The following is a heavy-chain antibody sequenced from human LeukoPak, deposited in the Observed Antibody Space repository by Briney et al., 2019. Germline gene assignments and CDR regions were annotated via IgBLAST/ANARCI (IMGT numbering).Heavy chain of an antibody. Sequence: GGSLRLSCAASGFTFSGSGMHWVRQAPGKGLEWVSAISGSGGSPYYADSVKGRFTISRDNSKNTLYLQMNSLRAEDTALYYCAKDPKAVVTGYFDYWGQGTLVTVSS. CDR1: GFTFSGSG. CDR3: AKDPKAVVTGYFDY. D-gene: IGHD4-23*01. CDR2: ISGSGGSP. V-gene: IGHV3-23*01. J-gene: IGHJ4*02.